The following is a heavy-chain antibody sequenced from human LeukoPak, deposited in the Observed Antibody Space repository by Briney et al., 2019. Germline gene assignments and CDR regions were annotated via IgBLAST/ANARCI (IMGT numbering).Heavy chain of an antibody. CDR3: ARAGGAAAGTSWFDP. D-gene: IGHD6-13*01. J-gene: IGHJ5*02. CDR1: GFTFSSYS. Sequence: GGSLRLSCAASGFTFSSYSMNWVRQAPGKGLEWVSSISSSSSYIYYADSVKGRFTISRDNAKNSLYLQMNGLRAEDTAVYYCARAGGAAAGTSWFDPWGQGTLVTVSS. V-gene: IGHV3-21*01. CDR2: ISSSSSYI.